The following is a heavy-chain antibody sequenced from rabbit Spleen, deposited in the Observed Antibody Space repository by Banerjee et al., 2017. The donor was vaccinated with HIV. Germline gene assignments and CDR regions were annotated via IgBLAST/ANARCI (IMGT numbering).Heavy chain of an antibody. V-gene: IGHV1S45*01. J-gene: IGHJ6*01. Sequence: QQQLEESGGGLVKPEGSLTLTCKASGFDFSSYGISWVRQAPGKGLEWIAYIYPDGDTTDYASWAKGRFTISKTSSTTVTLQMTSLTAADTATYFCARDAGTSFSTYGMDLWGPGTLVTVS. D-gene: IGHD8-1*01. CDR1: GFDFSSYG. CDR3: ARDAGTSFSTYGMDL. CDR2: IYPDGDTT.